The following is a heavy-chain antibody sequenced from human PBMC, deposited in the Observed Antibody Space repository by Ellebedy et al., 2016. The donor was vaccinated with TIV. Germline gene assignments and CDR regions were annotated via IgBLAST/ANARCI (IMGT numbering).Heavy chain of an antibody. CDR1: GFTFSSYG. CDR2: ISGSGGTT. CDR3: AREAGTSGWYSGFQY. J-gene: IGHJ1*01. D-gene: IGHD6-19*01. Sequence: GESLKISCAASGFTFSSYGMAWVRQAPGKGLEWVAGISGSGGTTYYADSVKGRFTISRNDSKNILYLQMNSLRAEDTANYYCAREAGTSGWYSGFQYWGQGTLITVSS. V-gene: IGHV3-23*01.